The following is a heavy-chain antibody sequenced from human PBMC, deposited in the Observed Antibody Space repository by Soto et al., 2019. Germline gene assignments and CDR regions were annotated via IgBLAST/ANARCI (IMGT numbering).Heavy chain of an antibody. CDR1: GGSFSDYY. V-gene: IGHV4-34*01. Sequence: SETLSLTCAVYGGSFSDYYWTWIRQPPGKGLEWIGEIHHSGSTNYNPSLKSRVTISLDTSKNQFSLKLSAVTAADAAVYYCASYGRGTYYYGYYFHHWGQGTPVTVSS. CDR3: ASYGRGTYYYGYYFHH. CDR2: IHHSGST. D-gene: IGHD3-10*01. J-gene: IGHJ4*02.